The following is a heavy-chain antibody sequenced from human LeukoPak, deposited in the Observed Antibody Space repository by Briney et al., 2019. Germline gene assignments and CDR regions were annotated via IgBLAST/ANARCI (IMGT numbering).Heavy chain of an antibody. V-gene: IGHV1-69*01. Sequence: KASGGTFSSYAISWVRQAPGQGLEWMGGIIPIFGTANYAQKFQGRVTITADESTSTAYMELSSLRSEDTAVYYCARVQGSFPAAFDYWGQGTLVTVSS. CDR1: GGTFSSYA. J-gene: IGHJ4*02. CDR2: IIPIFGTA. D-gene: IGHD2-15*01. CDR3: ARVQGSFPAAFDY.